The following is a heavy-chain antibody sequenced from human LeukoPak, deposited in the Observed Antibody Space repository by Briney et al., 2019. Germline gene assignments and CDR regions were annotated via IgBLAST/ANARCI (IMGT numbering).Heavy chain of an antibody. J-gene: IGHJ4*02. CDR2: ISSGSSYI. CDR1: GFTFRKYN. Sequence: GSLRLSCAASGFTFRKYNMNWVRQAPGKGLEWVSAISSGSSYIYYADSVKGRFTISRDNAKNTLYLQMNSLRAEDTAVYYCAKGAPGSSWSDPYFDYWGQGTLVTVSS. CDR3: AKGAPGSSWSDPYFDY. V-gene: IGHV3-21*04. D-gene: IGHD6-13*01.